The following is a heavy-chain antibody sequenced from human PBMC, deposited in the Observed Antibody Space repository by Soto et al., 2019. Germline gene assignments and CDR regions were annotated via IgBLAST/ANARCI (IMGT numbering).Heavy chain of an antibody. CDR3: ARDWVGSGWYYFDY. CDR2: ISSSSSYI. Sequence: GGSLRLSCAASGFTFSSYSMNWVRQAPGKGLEWVSSISSSSSYIYYADSVKGRFTISRDNAKNSLYLQMNSLRAEDTAVYYCARDWVGSGWYYFDYWGQGTLVTVSS. J-gene: IGHJ4*02. CDR1: GFTFSSYS. D-gene: IGHD6-19*01. V-gene: IGHV3-21*01.